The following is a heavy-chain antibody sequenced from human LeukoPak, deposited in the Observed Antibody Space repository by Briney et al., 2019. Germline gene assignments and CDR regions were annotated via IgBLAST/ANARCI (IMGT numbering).Heavy chain of an antibody. CDR3: ARDLVTLEYYNSRSPI. D-gene: IGHD3-22*01. J-gene: IGHJ3*02. Sequence: SETLSLTCTVSGGSISSYYWSWIRQPPGKGLEWIGYIYYSGSTNYNPSLKSRVTISVDTSKNQFSLKLSSVTAADTAVYYCARDLVTLEYYNSRSPIWGQGTMVTVSS. CDR1: GGSISSYY. CDR2: IYYSGST. V-gene: IGHV4-59*01.